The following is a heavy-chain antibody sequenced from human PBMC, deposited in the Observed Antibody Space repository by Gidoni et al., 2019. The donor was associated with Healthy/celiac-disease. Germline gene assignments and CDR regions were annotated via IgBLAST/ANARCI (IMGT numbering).Heavy chain of an antibody. D-gene: IGHD6-13*01. V-gene: IGHV4-59*01. CDR1: GGSISSYY. Sequence: QVQLQESGPGLVKPSETLSLTCTVSGGSISSYYWSWIRQPPGKGLEWIGYIYYSGSTNYNPSLKSRVTISVDTSKNQFSLKLSSVTAADTAVYYCARAGEDSSSSSFLFDAFDIWGQGTMVTVSS. CDR2: IYYSGST. CDR3: ARAGEDSSSSSFLFDAFDI. J-gene: IGHJ3*02.